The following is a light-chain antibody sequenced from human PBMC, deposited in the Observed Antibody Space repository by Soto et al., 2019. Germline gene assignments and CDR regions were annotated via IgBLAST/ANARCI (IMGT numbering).Light chain of an antibody. CDR3: QKYNSAPRT. CDR2: AAS. CDR1: QGISNY. J-gene: IGKJ1*01. V-gene: IGKV1-27*01. Sequence: DIQMTQSPSYLSASVGDRVTITCRASQGISNYLAWYQQKPGKVPKLLIYAASTLQSGVPSRFSGSGSGTDFTLTISSLQPEVVATYYCQKYNSAPRTFGQGTKVEIK.